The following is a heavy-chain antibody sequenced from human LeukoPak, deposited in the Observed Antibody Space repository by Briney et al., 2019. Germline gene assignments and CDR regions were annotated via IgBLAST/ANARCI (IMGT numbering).Heavy chain of an antibody. J-gene: IGHJ5*02. CDR3: ARGEYILTGYYDYWFDP. Sequence: TSVKVSCKASGGSFSSYAISWVRQAPGQELEWMGGIIPIFGTANYAQKFQGRVTITTDESTSTAYMELSSLRSEDTAVYYCARGEYILTGYYDYWFDPWGQGTLVTVSS. CDR1: GGSFSSYA. V-gene: IGHV1-69*05. D-gene: IGHD3-9*01. CDR2: IIPIFGTA.